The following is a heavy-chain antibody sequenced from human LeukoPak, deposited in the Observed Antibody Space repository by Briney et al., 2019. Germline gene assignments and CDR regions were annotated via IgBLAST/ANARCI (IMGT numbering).Heavy chain of an antibody. D-gene: IGHD5-18*01. CDR3: ARGYIVRGMDV. V-gene: IGHV3-48*03. CDR1: GFTFSSYA. Sequence: GGSLRLSCAASGFTFSSYAMSWVRQVPGKGLEWVSYISSSGRTRYYADSVKGRFTISRENVKNSLYLQMDSLRAEDTALYYCARGYIVRGMDVWGQGTTVIVSS. J-gene: IGHJ6*02. CDR2: ISSSGRTR.